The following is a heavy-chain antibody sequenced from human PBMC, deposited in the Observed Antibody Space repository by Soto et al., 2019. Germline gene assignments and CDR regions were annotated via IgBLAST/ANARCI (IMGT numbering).Heavy chain of an antibody. D-gene: IGHD3-3*01. V-gene: IGHV3-9*01. Sequence: PGGSLRLSCAASGCTFDDYAMHWVRQAPGKGLEWVSGISWNSGSIGYADSVKGRFTISRDNAKNSLYLQMNSLRAEDTALYYCAKDVRFLEWLLGFDYWGQGTLVTVSS. CDR2: ISWNSGSI. J-gene: IGHJ4*02. CDR1: GCTFDDYA. CDR3: AKDVRFLEWLLGFDY.